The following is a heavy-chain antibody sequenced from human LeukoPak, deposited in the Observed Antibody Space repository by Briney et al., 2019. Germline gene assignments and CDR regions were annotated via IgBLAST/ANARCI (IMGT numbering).Heavy chain of an antibody. D-gene: IGHD3-16*01. CDR1: GFTFNTAW. Sequence: GGSLRLSCAASGFTFNTAWMSWVRQAPGKGLEWTGRIKSKSDGGTTDFAAPVKGRFTISRDDSKNTLYLQMNSLKTEDTAVYYCTTIKSAKLGGFDYWGQGTLVPVSS. J-gene: IGHJ4*02. V-gene: IGHV3-15*01. CDR2: IKSKSDGGTT. CDR3: TTIKSAKLGGFDY.